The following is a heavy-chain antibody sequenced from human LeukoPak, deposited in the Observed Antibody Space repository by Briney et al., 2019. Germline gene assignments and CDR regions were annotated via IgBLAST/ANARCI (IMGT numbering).Heavy chain of an antibody. CDR3: ARHVGISF. V-gene: IGHV3-7*01. D-gene: IGHD7-27*01. Sequence: GGSLRLSCTASGFTFSGAWMTWVRQAPGKGLEWVANIREDGTEKNYVDSVKGRFTISRDNAKNSLFLQMSNLRDDDTAIYYCARHVGISFWGQGTLVTASS. J-gene: IGHJ4*02. CDR1: GFTFSGAW. CDR2: IREDGTEK.